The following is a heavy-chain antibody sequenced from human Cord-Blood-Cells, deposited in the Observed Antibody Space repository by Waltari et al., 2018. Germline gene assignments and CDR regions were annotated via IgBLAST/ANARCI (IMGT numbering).Heavy chain of an antibody. CDR3: TTDAHLRRLAFDI. J-gene: IGHJ3*02. Sequence: EVQLVESGGGLVKPGGSLRLSCAASGFTFSNAWMSWVRQAPGKGLEWVGRIKSKTDGGTTDYAAPVKGRFTISRDDSKNTLYLQMNSLKTEDTAVYYCTTDAHLRRLAFDIWGQGTMVTVSS. CDR2: IKSKTDGGTT. V-gene: IGHV3-15*01. CDR1: GFTFSNAW.